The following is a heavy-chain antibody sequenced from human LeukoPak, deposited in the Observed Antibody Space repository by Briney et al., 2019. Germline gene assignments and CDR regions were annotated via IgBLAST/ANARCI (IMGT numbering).Heavy chain of an antibody. D-gene: IGHD3-10*01. CDR2: IKQAGTEK. V-gene: IGHV3-7*01. CDR1: GFTFTTYW. CDR3: ARLSEMFRGPQVIYYFDY. J-gene: IGHJ4*02. Sequence: GGSLRLSCGASGFTFTTYWMSWVRQAPGKGLEWVANIKQAGTEKYYVDSVKGRFTISRDYARNSLYLQLNSLRAEDTAVYYCARLSEMFRGPQVIYYFDYWGQGTLVTVSS.